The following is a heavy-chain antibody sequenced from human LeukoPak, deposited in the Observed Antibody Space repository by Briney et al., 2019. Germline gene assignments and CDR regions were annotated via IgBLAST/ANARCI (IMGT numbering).Heavy chain of an antibody. D-gene: IGHD1-26*01. V-gene: IGHV3-33*06. Sequence: PGRSLRLFCAASGFTFSRYGMHWVRQAPGKGLEWVAVIWHDGSYEYYADSVKGRFTISRDSSKNTLYLQMNSLRAEDTAVYYCAKDGVGATSLDCWGQGTLVTVSS. J-gene: IGHJ4*02. CDR1: GFTFSRYG. CDR2: IWHDGSYE. CDR3: AKDGVGATSLDC.